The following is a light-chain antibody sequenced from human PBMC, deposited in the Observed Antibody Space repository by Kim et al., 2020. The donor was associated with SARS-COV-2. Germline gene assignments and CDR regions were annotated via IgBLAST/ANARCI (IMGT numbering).Light chain of an antibody. CDR1: QSVRSNY. CDR2: GAS. Sequence: EIVLTQSPGTLSLSPGERATLSCRASQSVRSNYLAWYQQKAGQAPRLLMFGASTRATGIPDRFSGSGSGTDFTLTISRLEPEDFAVYYCQQYAGSRLTFGGGTKVEI. CDR3: QQYAGSRLT. V-gene: IGKV3-20*01. J-gene: IGKJ4*01.